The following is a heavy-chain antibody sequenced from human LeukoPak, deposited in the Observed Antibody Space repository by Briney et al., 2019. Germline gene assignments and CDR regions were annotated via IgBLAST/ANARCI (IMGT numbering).Heavy chain of an antibody. CDR2: IYYSGST. V-gene: IGHV4-59*08. D-gene: IGHD6-19*01. CDR1: GGSISSYY. CDR3: ARYKGWGFDY. J-gene: IGHJ4*02. Sequence: SETLSLTCTVSGGSISSYYWSWIRQPPGKGLEWIGYIYYSGSTNYNPSLKSRVTISVDTSKNQFSLKLSSVTAADTAVYYCARYKGWGFDYWGQGTLVTVSS.